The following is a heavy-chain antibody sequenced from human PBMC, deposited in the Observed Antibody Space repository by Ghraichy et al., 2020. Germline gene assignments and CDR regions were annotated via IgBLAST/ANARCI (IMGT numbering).Heavy chain of an antibody. CDR2: IKQDGSEK. Sequence: GGSLRLSCAASGFTFSSYWMSWVRQAPGKGLEWVANIKQDGSEKYYVDSVKGRFTISRDNAKNSLYLQMNSLRAEDTAVYYCARDVMVRYCSGGSCYGPLYYYGMDVWGQGTTVTVSS. J-gene: IGHJ6*02. CDR1: GFTFSSYW. V-gene: IGHV3-7*01. CDR3: ARDVMVRYCSGGSCYGPLYYYGMDV. D-gene: IGHD2-15*01.